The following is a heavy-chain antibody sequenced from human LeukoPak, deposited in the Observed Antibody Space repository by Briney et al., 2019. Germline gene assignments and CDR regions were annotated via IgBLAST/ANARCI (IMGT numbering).Heavy chain of an antibody. J-gene: IGHJ5*02. CDR2: INPNSGGT. V-gene: IGHV1-2*02. D-gene: IGHD4-17*01. CDR1: GYTFTGYY. CDR3: AREYDYGDYGA. Sequence: ASVKVSCKASGYTFTGYYMHWVRQARGQGLEWMGWINPNSGGTNYAQKFEGRVTMTRDTSISTAYMELSRLRSDDTAMYYCAREYDYGDYGAWGQGTLVTVSS.